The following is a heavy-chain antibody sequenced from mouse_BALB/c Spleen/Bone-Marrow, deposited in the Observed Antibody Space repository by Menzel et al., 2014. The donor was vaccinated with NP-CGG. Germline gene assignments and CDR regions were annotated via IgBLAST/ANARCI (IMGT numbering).Heavy chain of an antibody. D-gene: IGHD1-1*01. J-gene: IGHJ2*01. CDR3: TRGDNFITTVVVDFDY. CDR2: IDPETGGT. Sequence: QVQLQQSGAELVRPGASVTLSCKASGYTFTDYEMHWVKQTPVHGLEWIGAIDPETGGTAYNQKFKGKATLTADKSSSTAYMELRNLTSEDSAVYYCTRGDNFITTVVVDFDYWGQGTTLTVSS. CDR1: GYTFTDYE. V-gene: IGHV1-15*01.